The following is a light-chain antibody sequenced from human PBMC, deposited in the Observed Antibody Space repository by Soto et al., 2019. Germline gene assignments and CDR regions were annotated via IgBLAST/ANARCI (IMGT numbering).Light chain of an antibody. V-gene: IGKV1-5*03. J-gene: IGKJ5*01. CDR1: QTISSW. CDR3: QQYKSYPYT. CDR2: KAS. Sequence: DIQMTQSPSTLSGSVGDRVTITCRASQTISSWLAWYQQKPGKAPKLLIYKASTXXSGVPSRFSGSGSGTEFTLTISSLQHDDIATYYCQQYKSYPYTFGQGTRLEIK.